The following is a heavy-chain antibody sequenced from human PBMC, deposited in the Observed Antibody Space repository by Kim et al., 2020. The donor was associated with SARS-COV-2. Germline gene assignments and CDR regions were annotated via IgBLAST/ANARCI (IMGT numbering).Heavy chain of an antibody. CDR1: GFTFNSYA. CDR2: ITGSGGST. J-gene: IGHJ4*02. CDR3: AKPNGGLWILALRGLD. Sequence: GGSLRLSCAASGFTFNSYAMSWVRQAPGKGLEWVSAITGSGGSTYYADSVKGRFTISRDNSKNTLYLQMNSLRAEDTAVYYCAKPNGGLWILALRGLDWGQGTLVTVSS. V-gene: IGHV3-23*01. D-gene: IGHD2-2*03.